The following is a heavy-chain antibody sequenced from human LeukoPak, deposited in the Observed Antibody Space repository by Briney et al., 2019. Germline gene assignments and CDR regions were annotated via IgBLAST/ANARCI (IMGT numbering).Heavy chain of an antibody. CDR1: GFTFDDYA. J-gene: IGHJ4*02. CDR2: ISWDGGST. Sequence: PGGSLRLSCAASGFTFDDYAMHWVRQAPGKGLEWVSLISWDGGSTYYADSVKGRFTISRDNSKNSLYLQMNSLRAEDTALYYCAKGSRDSSGYYAFDYWGRGTLVTVSS. D-gene: IGHD3-22*01. CDR3: AKGSRDSSGYYAFDY. V-gene: IGHV3-43D*03.